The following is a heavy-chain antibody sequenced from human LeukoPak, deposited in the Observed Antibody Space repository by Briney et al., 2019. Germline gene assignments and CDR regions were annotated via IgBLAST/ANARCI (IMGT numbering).Heavy chain of an antibody. CDR3: ARDLSVTTRDDAFDI. CDR1: GGSISSYY. Sequence: SETLSLTCTVSGGSISSYYWTWIRQPPGKGLEWIGYIYYSGSTNYNPSLKSRVTISVDTSKNQFSLKLSFVTAADTAVYYCARDLSVTTRDDAFDIWGQGTVVTVSS. CDR2: IYYSGST. V-gene: IGHV4-59*01. D-gene: IGHD5-18*01. J-gene: IGHJ3*02.